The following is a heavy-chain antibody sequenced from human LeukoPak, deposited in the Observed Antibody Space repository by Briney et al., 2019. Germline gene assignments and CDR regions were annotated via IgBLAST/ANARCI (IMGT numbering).Heavy chain of an antibody. D-gene: IGHD3-16*01. CDR2: ITSDGSNI. CDR1: GFTFGDYA. J-gene: IGHJ4*02. V-gene: IGHV3-74*01. Sequence: GGSLRLSCTASGFTFGDYAMSWVRQAPGKGLEWVSRITSDGSNINYADSVQGRFTISRDNAKNTLYLQMNSLRAEDTAVYYCARGGHSSFDYWGQGALVTVSS. CDR3: ARGGHSSFDY.